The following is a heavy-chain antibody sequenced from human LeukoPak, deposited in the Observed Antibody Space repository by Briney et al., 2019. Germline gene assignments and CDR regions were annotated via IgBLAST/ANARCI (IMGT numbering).Heavy chain of an antibody. CDR3: ASDRNWGSGGAFDI. D-gene: IGHD7-27*01. V-gene: IGHV3-33*01. CDR1: GVTFSSYG. Sequence: PGRSLRLSCAASGVTFSSYGMHWVRQAPGKGLERLAVIWYDGSNKYYADSVKGRFTISRDNSKNTLYLQMNSLRAEDTAVYYCASDRNWGSGGAFDIWGQGTMVNVSS. J-gene: IGHJ3*02. CDR2: IWYDGSNK.